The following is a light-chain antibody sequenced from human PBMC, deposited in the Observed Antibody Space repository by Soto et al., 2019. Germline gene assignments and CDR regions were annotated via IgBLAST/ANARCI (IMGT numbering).Light chain of an antibody. CDR1: QSVSSY. CDR2: DAS. Sequence: EIVLTQSAATLSLSAGERATLSWRASQSVSSYLAWYQQKPGQAPRLLIYDASNRATGIPARFSGSGSGTDFTLTISSLEPEDFAVYYCQQRSNWPLTFGGGTKVDIK. CDR3: QQRSNWPLT. J-gene: IGKJ4*01. V-gene: IGKV3-11*01.